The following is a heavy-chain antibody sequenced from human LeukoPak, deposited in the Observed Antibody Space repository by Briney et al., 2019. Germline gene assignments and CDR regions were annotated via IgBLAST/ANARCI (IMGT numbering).Heavy chain of an antibody. CDR3: ARDPTERYSGSYYGSL. Sequence: VASVKVSCKASGYTFTGYYMHWVRQAPGQGLEWMGWINPNSGGTNYAQKFQGWVTMTRDTSISTAYMELSRLRSDDTAVYYCARDPTERYSGSYYGSLWGQGTLVTVSS. CDR2: INPNSGGT. CDR1: GYTFTGYY. V-gene: IGHV1-2*04. D-gene: IGHD1-26*01. J-gene: IGHJ4*02.